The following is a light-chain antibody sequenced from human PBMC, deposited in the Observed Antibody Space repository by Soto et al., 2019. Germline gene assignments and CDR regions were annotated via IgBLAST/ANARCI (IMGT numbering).Light chain of an antibody. CDR3: CSYAGRYALWV. V-gene: IGLV2-11*01. J-gene: IGLJ3*02. CDR2: DVS. CDR1: NSDVGNYNY. Sequence: QSALTQPRSVSGSPGQSVTISCTGTNSDVGNYNYVSWYQQHPGKAPKLMIYDVSKRPSGVPDRFSGSKSGNTASLTISGRQAEDEADYYCCSYAGRYALWVFGGGTKLTVL.